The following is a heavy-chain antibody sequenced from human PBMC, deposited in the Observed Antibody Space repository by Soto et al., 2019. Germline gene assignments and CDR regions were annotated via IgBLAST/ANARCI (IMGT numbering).Heavy chain of an antibody. J-gene: IGHJ3*02. D-gene: IGHD1-7*01. CDR1: GGSISSSSYY. Sequence: SETLSLTCTVSGGSISSSSYYWGWIRQPPGKGLEWIGSIYYSGSTYYNPSLKSRDSISVDTSKNQFSLKLSSVTAADTAVYCFYSGTQGILQAIDIWGQGTMVTVSS. CDR2: IYYSGST. CDR3: YSGTQGILQAIDI. V-gene: IGHV4-39*01.